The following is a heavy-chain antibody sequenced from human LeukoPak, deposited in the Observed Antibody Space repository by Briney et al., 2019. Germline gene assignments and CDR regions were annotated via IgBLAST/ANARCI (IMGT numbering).Heavy chain of an antibody. D-gene: IGHD4-17*01. Sequence: GGSLRLSCAASGFTFSSYSMNWVRQAPGKGLEWVSSISVGSTNISYADSVKGRFTISRDNAKNSLYLQMNSLRAEDTALYYCASSGWATVTTGLYYFDYWGQGTLVTVSS. CDR2: ISVGSTNI. J-gene: IGHJ4*02. CDR3: ASSGWATVTTGLYYFDY. CDR1: GFTFSSYS. V-gene: IGHV3-21*01.